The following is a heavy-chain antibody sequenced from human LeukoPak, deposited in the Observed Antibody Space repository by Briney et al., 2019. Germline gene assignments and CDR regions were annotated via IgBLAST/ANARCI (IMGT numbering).Heavy chain of an antibody. V-gene: IGHV1-18*01. CDR2: ISGYSGNT. Sequence: GASVKVSCKASGYTFTKYGISWVRQAPGQGLGWMGWISGYSGNTEYAQNVQRRVTMTTDTSASTVYMDLRSLRSDDTAVYFCARAHCSSTTCFFDYWGQGTLVTVSS. J-gene: IGHJ4*02. CDR1: GYTFTKYG. CDR3: ARAHCSSTTCFFDY. D-gene: IGHD2-2*01.